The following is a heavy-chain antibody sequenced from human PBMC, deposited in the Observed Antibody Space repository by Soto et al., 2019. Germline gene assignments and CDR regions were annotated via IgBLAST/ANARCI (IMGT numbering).Heavy chain of an antibody. CDR1: GGSISSGGYY. V-gene: IGHV4-31*03. CDR2: IYYSGST. J-gene: IGHJ3*02. CDR3: ARTRYTIFSDAFDI. D-gene: IGHD3-9*01. Sequence: SETLSLTCTVSGGSISSGGYYWSWIRQHPGKGLEWIGYIYYSGSTYYNPSLKSRVTISVDTSKNQFSLKLSSVTAADTAVYYCARTRYTIFSDAFDIWGQGTMVTVSS.